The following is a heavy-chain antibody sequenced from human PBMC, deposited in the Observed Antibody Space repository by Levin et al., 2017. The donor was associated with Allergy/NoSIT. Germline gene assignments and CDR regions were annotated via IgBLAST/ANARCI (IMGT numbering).Heavy chain of an antibody. D-gene: IGHD2-21*01. CDR3: AKDSSAIVVVIATGPIDY. Sequence: GGSLRLSCAASGFTFDDYAMHWVRQAPGKGLEWVSGIRWNSGSIGYADSVKGRFTISRDNAKNSLYLQMNSLRAEDTALYYCAKDSSAIVVVIATGPIDYWGQGTLVTVSS. CDR1: GFTFDDYA. CDR2: IRWNSGSI. J-gene: IGHJ4*02. V-gene: IGHV3-9*01.